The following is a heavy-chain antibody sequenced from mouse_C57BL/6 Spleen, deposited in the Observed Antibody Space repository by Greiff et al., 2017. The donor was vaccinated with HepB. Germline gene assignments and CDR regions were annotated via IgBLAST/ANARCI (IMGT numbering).Heavy chain of an antibody. D-gene: IGHD1-1*01. Sequence: QVQLQQSGPELVKPGASVKISCKASGYAFSSSWMNWVKQRPGKGLEWIGRIYPGDGDTNYNGKFKGKATLTADKSSSTAYMQLSSLTSEDSAVYVCARSYYYGSSLVLAMDYWGQGTSVTVSS. V-gene: IGHV1-82*01. J-gene: IGHJ4*01. CDR3: ARSYYYGSSLVLAMDY. CDR1: GYAFSSSW. CDR2: IYPGDGDT.